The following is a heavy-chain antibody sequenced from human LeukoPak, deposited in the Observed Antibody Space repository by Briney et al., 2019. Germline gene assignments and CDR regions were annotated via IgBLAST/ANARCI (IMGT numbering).Heavy chain of an antibody. Sequence: GASVKVSCKASGYIFTNYAMNWVRQAPGQGLEWMGWINTNTGNPTYAQGFTGRFVFSFDTSVSTAYLQISSLRAEDTAIYYCARDKYLGYNWFDPWGQGTLVTVSS. D-gene: IGHD7-27*01. CDR3: ARDKYLGYNWFDP. V-gene: IGHV7-4-1*02. CDR1: GYIFTNYA. CDR2: INTNTGNP. J-gene: IGHJ5*02.